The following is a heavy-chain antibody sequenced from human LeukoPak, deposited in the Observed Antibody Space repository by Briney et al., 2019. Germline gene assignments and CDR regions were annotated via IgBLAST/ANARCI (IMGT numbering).Heavy chain of an antibody. J-gene: IGHJ4*02. D-gene: IGHD2-15*01. CDR1: GFIVSSNY. Sequence: GGSLRLSCAVSGFIVSSNYMSWVRQAPGKGLEWVSVIYSGGSTYYADSVKGRFTISRDNSKSTLYLQMNSLRAEDTAVYYCASTHLGYCSSVGCQNDYWGQGTLVTVSS. CDR3: ASTHLGYCSSVGCQNDY. V-gene: IGHV3-53*01. CDR2: IYSGGST.